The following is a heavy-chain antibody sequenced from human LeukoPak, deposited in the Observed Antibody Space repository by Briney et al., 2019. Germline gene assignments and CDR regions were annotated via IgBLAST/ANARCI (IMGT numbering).Heavy chain of an antibody. J-gene: IGHJ5*02. CDR3: ARVFRPIFPPGGNWFDP. CDR1: GYTFTGYY. V-gene: IGHV1-2*02. D-gene: IGHD3-3*01. CDR2: INPNSGGT. Sequence: VSVKVSCKASGYTFTGYYMHWVRQAPGQGLEWMGWINPNSGGTNYAQKFQGRVTMTRDTSISTAYMELSRLRSDDTAVYYCARVFRPIFPPGGNWFDPWGQGTLVTVSS.